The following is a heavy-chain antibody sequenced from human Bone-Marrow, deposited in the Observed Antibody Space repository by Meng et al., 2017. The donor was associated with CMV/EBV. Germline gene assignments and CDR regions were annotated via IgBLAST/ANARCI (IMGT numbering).Heavy chain of an antibody. CDR1: HGSISSGNW. V-gene: IGHV4-4*02. D-gene: IGHD3-3*01. J-gene: IGHJ4*02. CDR3: ARCAYDFWSGFPTYFDA. Sequence: SETLSLTCAVSHGSISSGNWWSWVRQSPGKGLEWIGEIHHSGRSNYNPSLKTRVAISVDNSKNHFSLELSSVTAADTAVYYCARCAYDFWSGFPTYFDAWGQGTLVTVSS. CDR2: IHHSGRS.